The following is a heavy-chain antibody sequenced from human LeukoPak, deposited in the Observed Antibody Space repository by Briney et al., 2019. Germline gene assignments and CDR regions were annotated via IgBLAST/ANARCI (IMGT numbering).Heavy chain of an antibody. CDR2: MNPNSGNT. CDR1: GYTFTSYD. V-gene: IGHV1-8*01. J-gene: IGHJ6*02. Sequence: GASVTVSCKASGYTFTSYDINWVRQATGQGLEWMGWMNPNSGNTGYAQKFQGRVTMTRNTSISTAYMELSSLRSEDTGVYYCARAGPLWFGESMDVWGQGTTVTVSS. CDR3: ARAGPLWFGESMDV. D-gene: IGHD3-10*01.